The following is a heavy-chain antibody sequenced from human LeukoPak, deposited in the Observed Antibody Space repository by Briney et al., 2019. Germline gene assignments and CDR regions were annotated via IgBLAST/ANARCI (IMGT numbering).Heavy chain of an antibody. CDR1: GGSISSYY. V-gene: IGHV4-59*01. J-gene: IGHJ6*03. CDR2: IYYSGST. D-gene: IGHD6-6*01. CDR3: ARVVAARTYYMDV. Sequence: SETLSLTCTVSGGSISSYYWSWIRQPPGKGLEWIGYIYYSGSTNYNPSLKSRVTISVDTSRNQFSLKLSSVTAADTAVYYCARVVAARTYYMDVWGKGTTVTVSS.